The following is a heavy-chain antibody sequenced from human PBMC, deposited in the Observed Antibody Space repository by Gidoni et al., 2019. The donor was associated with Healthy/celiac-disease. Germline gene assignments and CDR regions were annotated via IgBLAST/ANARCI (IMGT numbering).Heavy chain of an antibody. CDR3: AKEGDGYNEFDY. J-gene: IGHJ4*02. CDR1: GFTFSSYG. V-gene: IGHV3-30*18. Sequence: QVQLVESGGGVVQPGRSLRLSCAASGFTFSSYGMHWVRQAPGKGLEWVAGISYDGSNKYYAESVKGRFTISRDNSKNTLYLQMNSLRAEDTAVYYCAKEGDGYNEFDYWGQGTLVTVSS. D-gene: IGHD5-12*01. CDR2: ISYDGSNK.